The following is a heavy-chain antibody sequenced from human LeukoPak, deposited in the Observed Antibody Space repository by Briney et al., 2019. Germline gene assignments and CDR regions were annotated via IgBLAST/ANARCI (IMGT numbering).Heavy chain of an antibody. CDR2: IIPIFGTA. CDR1: GGTFSSYA. J-gene: IGHJ6*02. Sequence: SVKVSCKASGGTFSSYAISWVRQAPGQGLEWMGGIIPIFGTANYAQKFQGRVTITADESTSTAYMELSSLRSEDAAVYYCASRDYYYYYGMDVWGQGTTVTVSS. CDR3: ASRDYYYYYGMDV. V-gene: IGHV1-69*13.